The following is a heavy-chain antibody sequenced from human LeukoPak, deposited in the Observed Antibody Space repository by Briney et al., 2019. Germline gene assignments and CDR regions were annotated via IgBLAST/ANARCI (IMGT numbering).Heavy chain of an antibody. V-gene: IGHV3-21*01. CDR2: ISSSTSYI. Sequence: GGSLRLSGEASGFTFSSYTMNWVRKAPGKGLEWVSSISSSTSYIYYADSVKGRFTISRDNAKNSLYLQMNSLRAEDTAVYYCARDRYGDYSIDYWGQGTLVTVSS. CDR1: GFTFSSYT. J-gene: IGHJ4*02. CDR3: ARDRYGDYSIDY. D-gene: IGHD4-17*01.